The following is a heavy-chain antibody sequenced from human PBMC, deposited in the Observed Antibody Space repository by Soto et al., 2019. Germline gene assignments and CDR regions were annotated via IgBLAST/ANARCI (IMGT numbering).Heavy chain of an antibody. Sequence: RSDTLSLTCAVYGGSFIGYYWSWIRQPPGKGLEWIGEINHSGSTNYNPSLKSRVTISVDTSKNQFSLKLSSVTAADTAVYYCARGGYCSGGSCWHFDYWGQGTLVTVSS. V-gene: IGHV4-34*01. D-gene: IGHD2-15*01. J-gene: IGHJ4*02. CDR2: INHSGST. CDR1: GGSFIGYY. CDR3: ARGGYCSGGSCWHFDY.